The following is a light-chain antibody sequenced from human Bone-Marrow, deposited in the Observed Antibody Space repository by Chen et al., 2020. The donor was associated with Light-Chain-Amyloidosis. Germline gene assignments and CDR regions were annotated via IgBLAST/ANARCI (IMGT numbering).Light chain of an antibody. CDR1: QNVNRH. Sequence: EIVVTQSPATLSVSPGEGATLTCRASQNVNRHVAWYQQKPGQAPRLLMAATSTRATGIPGRFSGSGSGTEFTLTISSLQSEGSAVYYCQQYNNWPSWTVGQGTQVEIK. V-gene: IGKV3-15*01. CDR3: QQYNNWPSWT. CDR2: ATS. J-gene: IGKJ1*01.